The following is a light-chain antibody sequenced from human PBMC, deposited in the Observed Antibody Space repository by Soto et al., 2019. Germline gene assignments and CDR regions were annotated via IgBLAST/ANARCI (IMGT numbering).Light chain of an antibody. CDR3: SSYTSSATLYV. CDR2: EVR. Sequence: QPALTQPASRAGSPGQSITISCTGTSSDVGDYNYVSWYQQHPGKAPKLLIYEVRNRPSGVSDRFSGSKSGNTASLTISGLQAEDEADYYCSSYTSSATLYVFGTGTKVTVL. CDR1: SSDVGDYNY. V-gene: IGLV2-14*01. J-gene: IGLJ1*01.